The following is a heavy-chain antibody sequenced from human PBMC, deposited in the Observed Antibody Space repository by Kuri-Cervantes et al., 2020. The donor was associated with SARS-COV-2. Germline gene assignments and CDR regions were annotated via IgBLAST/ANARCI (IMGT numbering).Heavy chain of an antibody. D-gene: IGHD2-2*01. CDR3: ARDEWGRYCSSTSCPTAGMDV. Sequence: GGSLRLSCKASGYTFTSNYMHWVRPAPGQGLEWMGIINPSGGSTSYAQKFQGRVTMTRDTSTSTVYMELSSLRSEDTAVYYCARDEWGRYCSSTSCPTAGMDVWGQGTTVTVSS. V-gene: IGHV1-46*01. J-gene: IGHJ6*02. CDR2: INPSGGST. CDR1: GYTFTSNY.